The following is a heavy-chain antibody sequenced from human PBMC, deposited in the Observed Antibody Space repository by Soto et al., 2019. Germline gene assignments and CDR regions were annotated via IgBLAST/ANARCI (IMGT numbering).Heavy chain of an antibody. CDR3: ARHVHSRSWGIDV. D-gene: IGHD6-13*01. V-gene: IGHV4-59*08. CDR1: GFTFSSYA. CDR2: FYYSGST. J-gene: IGHJ6*02. Sequence: GSLRLSCAASGFTFSSYAMSWVRQAPGKGLEWIGYFYYSGSTNNNPSLKSRVTISVDTSKNQFSLKLTSVIAADTAMYYCARHVHSRSWGIDVWGQGTTVTVSS.